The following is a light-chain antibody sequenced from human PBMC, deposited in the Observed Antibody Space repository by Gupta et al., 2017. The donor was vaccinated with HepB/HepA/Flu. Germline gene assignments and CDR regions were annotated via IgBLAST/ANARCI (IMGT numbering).Light chain of an antibody. CDR2: DTS. J-gene: IGKJ2*01. Sequence: EVVLTQSPDTLSLSPGERATLSCRASESVGSDYLAWYQQKPGQAPSLLIYDTSIRATGIPDRFSGGGSGTDFTLTISRLEPDDFAVYYFHQYGSSPYTFGQGTKLGIK. V-gene: IGKV3-20*01. CDR1: ESVGSDY. CDR3: HQYGSSPYT.